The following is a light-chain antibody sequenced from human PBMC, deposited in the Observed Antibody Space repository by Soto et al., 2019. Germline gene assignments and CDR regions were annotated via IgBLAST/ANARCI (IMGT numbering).Light chain of an antibody. V-gene: IGKV1-5*01. CDR3: QHYNGY. CDR1: QIVYTW. Sequence: DIRMTQSPSTLSASVGDRVTITCRASQIVYTWLAWYQQKPGKAPKLLIYDATTLESGVPSRFSGSGSGTEFTLTISSLQPDDFATYYCQHYNGYFGQGTKLEI. J-gene: IGKJ2*01. CDR2: DAT.